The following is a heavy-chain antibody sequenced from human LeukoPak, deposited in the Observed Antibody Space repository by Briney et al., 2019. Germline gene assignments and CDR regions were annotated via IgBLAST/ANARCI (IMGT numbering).Heavy chain of an antibody. Sequence: PGGSLRLSCAASGFTFSSYSMNWVRQAPGKGLEWVSSISSSSSYIYYADSVKGRFTISRDNAKNSLYLQMNSLRAEDTAVYYCARGPYSSSPHFDYWGQGTLVTVSS. D-gene: IGHD6-6*01. CDR2: ISSSSSYI. CDR3: ARGPYSSSPHFDY. CDR1: GFTFSSYS. V-gene: IGHV3-21*01. J-gene: IGHJ4*02.